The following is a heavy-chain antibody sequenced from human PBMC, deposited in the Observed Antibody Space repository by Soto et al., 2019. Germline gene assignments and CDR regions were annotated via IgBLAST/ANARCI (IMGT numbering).Heavy chain of an antibody. J-gene: IGHJ4*02. CDR3: ARHRCGGDCYSFDQ. D-gene: IGHD2-21*02. V-gene: IGHV1-18*04. CDR2: ISTYNGNT. CDR1: GYTFTSYG. Sequence: ASVKFSCKASGYTFTSYGFSWVRQALGQGLEWMGWISTYNGNTKYAQKFQGRVTMTTDTSTSTAYMELRSLRSDDTAVYYCARHRCGGDCYSFDQWGQGTLVTVSS.